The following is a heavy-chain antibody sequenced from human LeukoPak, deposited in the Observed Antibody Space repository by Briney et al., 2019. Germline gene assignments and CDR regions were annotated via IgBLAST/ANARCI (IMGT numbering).Heavy chain of an antibody. D-gene: IGHD3-22*01. J-gene: IGHJ3*02. CDR1: GYTFTNYG. Sequence: ASVKVSCKASGYTFTNYGISWVRQAPGQGLEWMGWISDYNGNTNYAQKFQGRVTMTTDTSTSTAYMELRSLRSDDTAVYYCARHRRHRVYYDSSGYYHDGFDIWGQGTMVTVSS. CDR3: ARHRRHRVYYDSSGYYHDGFDI. V-gene: IGHV1-18*01. CDR2: ISDYNGNT.